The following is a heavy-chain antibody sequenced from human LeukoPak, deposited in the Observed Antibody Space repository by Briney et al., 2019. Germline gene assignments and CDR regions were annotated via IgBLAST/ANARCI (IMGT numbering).Heavy chain of an antibody. CDR3: ARAAAAGRFNWFDP. J-gene: IGHJ5*02. Sequence: SETLSLTCTVSGGSISSYYWSWIRQPPGKGLEWIGYIYHSGSTYYNPSLKSRVTISVDRSKNQFSLKLSSVTAADTAVYYCARAAAAGRFNWFDPWGQGTLVTVSS. D-gene: IGHD6-13*01. CDR1: GGSISSYY. CDR2: IYHSGST. V-gene: IGHV4-59*12.